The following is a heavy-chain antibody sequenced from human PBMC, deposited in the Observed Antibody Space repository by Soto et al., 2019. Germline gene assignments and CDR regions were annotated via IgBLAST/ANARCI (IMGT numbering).Heavy chain of an antibody. CDR3: AKDLVDKNVVMVAANWFDP. V-gene: IGHV3-64*04. D-gene: IGHD2-15*01. CDR1: GFTLSNYA. J-gene: IGHJ5*02. CDR2: ITGDGGST. Sequence: GGSLRLSCSASGFTLSNYALHWVCQAPGKGLEYVSGITGDGGSTYYADSVKGRFTISRDNSKNTLYLQMNSLRVEDTAVYYCAKDLVDKNVVMVAANWFDPWGQGTLVTVSS.